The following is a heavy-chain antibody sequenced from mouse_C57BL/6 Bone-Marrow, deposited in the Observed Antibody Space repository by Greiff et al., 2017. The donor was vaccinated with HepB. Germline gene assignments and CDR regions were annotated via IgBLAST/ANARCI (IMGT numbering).Heavy chain of an antibody. CDR1: GFTFSSYG. Sequence: DVQLVESGGDLVKPGGSLKLSCAASGFTFSSYGMSWVRQTPDKRLEWVATISSGGSYTYYPDSVKGRFTISRDNAKNTLYLQMSSLKSEDTAMYYCARHYPEMDYWGQGTSVTVSS. CDR3: ARHYPEMDY. CDR2: ISSGGSYT. J-gene: IGHJ4*01. V-gene: IGHV5-6*01.